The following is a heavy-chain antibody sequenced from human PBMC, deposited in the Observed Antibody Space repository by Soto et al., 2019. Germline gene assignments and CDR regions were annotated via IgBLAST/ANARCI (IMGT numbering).Heavy chain of an antibody. CDR1: GFTVSTYG. CDR3: TGEVASGY. J-gene: IGHJ4*02. D-gene: IGHD2-8*02. V-gene: IGHV3-30*03. Sequence: GGSLILSCAVSGFTVSTYGMHGVRQAPGKGLEWVAVISRDGGTKFYADSVKGRFTISRDNSRNTLFLEMNSLRGDDMAVYYCTGEVASGYWGQGTLVTVSS. CDR2: ISRDGGTK.